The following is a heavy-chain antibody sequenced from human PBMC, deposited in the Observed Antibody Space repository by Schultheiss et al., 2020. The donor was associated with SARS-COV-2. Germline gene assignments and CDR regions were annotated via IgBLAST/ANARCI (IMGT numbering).Heavy chain of an antibody. CDR2: IYSGGST. J-gene: IGHJ6*02. CDR1: GFTVSSYY. V-gene: IGHV3-66*02. CDR3: ARGPASYDTTDGYYYYGMDV. D-gene: IGHD3-9*01. Sequence: GGSLRLSCAASGFTVSSYYMSWVRQAPGKGLEWVSVIYSGGSTYYADSVKGRFTISRDNSKNTLYLQMNSLRAEDTAVYYCARGPASYDTTDGYYYYGMDVLSQGTTVTVSS.